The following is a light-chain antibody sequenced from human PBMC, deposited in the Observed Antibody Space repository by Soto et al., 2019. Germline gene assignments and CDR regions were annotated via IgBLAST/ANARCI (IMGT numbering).Light chain of an antibody. J-gene: IGKJ5*01. CDR1: QSVSSSY. Sequence: DIVLTQSPGTLPLYLGEGATLSCLASQSVSSSYLAWYQQKPGQAPRLLIYGASSRATGIPDRFSGSGSGTEFTLTISSLQSEDSAVYYCQQYNNWPGITFGQGTRLEIK. CDR2: GAS. V-gene: IGKV3-20*01. CDR3: QQYNNWPGIT.